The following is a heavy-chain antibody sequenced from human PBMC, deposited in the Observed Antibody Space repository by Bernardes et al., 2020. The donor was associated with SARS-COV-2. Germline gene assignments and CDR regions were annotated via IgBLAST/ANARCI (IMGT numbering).Heavy chain of an antibody. CDR1: GYIFTGYY. V-gene: IGHV1-2*02. D-gene: IGHD3-22*01. CDR3: AIPPTNYDRYGMDV. J-gene: IGHJ6*02. CDR2: INPNSGGT. Sequence: ASVQVSCKASGYIFTGYYMHWVRQAPGQGLEWMGWINPNSGGTTYAQKFQGRVTMTRDTSISTAYMELSRLRSDDTAVYYCAIPPTNYDRYGMDVWGQGTTVTVSS.